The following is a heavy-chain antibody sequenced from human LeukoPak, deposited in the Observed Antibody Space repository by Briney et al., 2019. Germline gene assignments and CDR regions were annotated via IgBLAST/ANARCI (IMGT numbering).Heavy chain of an antibody. Sequence: PSETLSLTCTVSGGSISSYYWSWIRQPPGKGLEWIGYIYYSGSTNYNPSLKSRVTISVDTSKNQFSLKLSSVTAADTAVYYCASSGAGSSWDHQSDYWGQGTLVTVSS. CDR1: GGSISSYY. D-gene: IGHD6-13*01. J-gene: IGHJ4*02. CDR3: ASSGAGSSWDHQSDY. V-gene: IGHV4-59*08. CDR2: IYYSGST.